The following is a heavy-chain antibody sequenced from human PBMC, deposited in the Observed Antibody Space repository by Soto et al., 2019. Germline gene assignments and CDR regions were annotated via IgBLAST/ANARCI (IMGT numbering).Heavy chain of an antibody. CDR2: INPNSGGT. D-gene: IGHD2-21*02. Sequence: ASVKVSCKASGYTFTGYYMHWVRQAPGQGLEWMGWINPNSGGTNYAQKFQGWVTMTRDTSIGTAYMELSRLGSDDTAVYYCARASSTVVTPGFDYWGQGTLVTVSS. V-gene: IGHV1-2*04. CDR1: GYTFTGYY. J-gene: IGHJ4*02. CDR3: ARASSTVVTPGFDY.